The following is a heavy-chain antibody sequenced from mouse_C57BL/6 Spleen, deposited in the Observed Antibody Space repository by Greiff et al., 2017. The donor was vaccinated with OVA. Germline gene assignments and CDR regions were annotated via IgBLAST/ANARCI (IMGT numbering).Heavy chain of an antibody. CDR1: GYTFTSYW. V-gene: IGHV1-69*01. CDR2: IDPSDSYT. Sequence: QVQLQQSGAELVMPGASVKLSCKASGYTFTSYWMHWVKQRPGQGLEWIGEIDPSDSYTNYNQKFKGKSTLTVDKSSSTAYMQLSSLTSEDSAVYYCARGRTIDVWGTGTTVTVSS. CDR3: ARGRTIDV. D-gene: IGHD2-13*01. J-gene: IGHJ1*03.